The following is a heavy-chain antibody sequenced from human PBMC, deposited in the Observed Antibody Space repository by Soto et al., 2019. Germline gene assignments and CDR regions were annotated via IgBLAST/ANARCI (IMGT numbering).Heavy chain of an antibody. CDR3: AKDIFTTMIVVVIGFDY. CDR2: ISYDGSNK. V-gene: IGHV3-30*18. CDR1: GFTFSSYG. D-gene: IGHD3-22*01. J-gene: IGHJ4*02. Sequence: GGSLILSCAASGFTFSSYGMHWVRQAPGKGLEWVAVISYDGSNKYYADSVKGRFTISRDNSKNTLYLQMNSLRAEDTAVYYCAKDIFTTMIVVVIGFDYWGQGTLVTVSS.